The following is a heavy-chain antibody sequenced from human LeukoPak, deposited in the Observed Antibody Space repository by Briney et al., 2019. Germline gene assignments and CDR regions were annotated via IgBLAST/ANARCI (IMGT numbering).Heavy chain of an antibody. CDR3: ARDLGSHSSSWYSDWFDP. CDR2: INPNSGGT. CDR1: GYTFTGYY. J-gene: IGHJ5*02. Sequence: GASVKVSCKASGYTFTGYYMHWVRQAPGQGLEWMGWINPNSGGTNYAQKFQGRVTMTRDTSISTAYMELSRLRSDDTAVYYCARDLGSHSSSWYSDWFDPWGQGTPVTVSS. D-gene: IGHD6-13*01. V-gene: IGHV1-2*02.